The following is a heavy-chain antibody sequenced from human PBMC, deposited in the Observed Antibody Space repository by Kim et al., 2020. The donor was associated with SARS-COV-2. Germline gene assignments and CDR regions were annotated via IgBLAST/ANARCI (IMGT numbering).Heavy chain of an antibody. V-gene: IGHV1-69*13. J-gene: IGHJ4*02. CDR2: IIPIFGTA. CDR3: ARAGVAARPFDY. D-gene: IGHD6-6*01. Sequence: SVKVSCKASGGTFSSYAISWVRQAPGQGLEWMGGIIPIFGTANYAQKFQGRVTITADESTSTAYMELSSLRSEDTAVYYCARAGVAARPFDYWGQGTLVTVSS. CDR1: GGTFSSYA.